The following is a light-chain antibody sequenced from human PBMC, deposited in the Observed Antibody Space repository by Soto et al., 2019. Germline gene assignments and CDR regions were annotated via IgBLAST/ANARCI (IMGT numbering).Light chain of an antibody. CDR3: CSYAGTYTYV. Sequence: QAALTQPRSVSGSPGQSVTISCTGTSRDVRVYDYVSWYQQHPGKAPKLMIYDVSQRPPGVPDRFSGSKSGNTASLTISGLQAEDEADYYCCSYAGTYTYVFGTGTKLTVL. CDR2: DVS. J-gene: IGLJ1*01. CDR1: SRDVRVYDY. V-gene: IGLV2-11*01.